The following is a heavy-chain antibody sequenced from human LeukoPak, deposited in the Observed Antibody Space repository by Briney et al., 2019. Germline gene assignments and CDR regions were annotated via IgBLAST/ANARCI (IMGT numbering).Heavy chain of an antibody. CDR1: GYTFTNYA. V-gene: IGHV1-2*02. CDR2: INPNSGGT. D-gene: IGHD2-2*01. CDR3: ARGAIVVIPAAAHFDY. Sequence: ASVKVSCKASGYTFTNYAISWVRQAPGQGLEWMGWINPNSGGTNYAQNFQGRVTMTRDTSISTAYMELSRLRSDDTAVYYCARGAIVVIPAAAHFDYWGQGTLVTVSS. J-gene: IGHJ4*02.